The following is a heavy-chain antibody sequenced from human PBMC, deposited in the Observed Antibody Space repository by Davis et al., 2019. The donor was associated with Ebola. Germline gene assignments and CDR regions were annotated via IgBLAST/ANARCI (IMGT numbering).Heavy chain of an antibody. Sequence: SGPTLVKPTQTLTLTCTFSGFSLSTSGVGVGWIRQPPGKALEWLALIYLDDDKRYSPSLKSRLTITKDTSKNQVVLTMTNMDPVDTAPYYCAHSRLGGSSFVPIYYYYYGMDVWGQGTTVTVSS. CDR2: IYLDDDK. CDR3: AHSRLGGSSFVPIYYYYYGMDV. V-gene: IGHV2-5*02. J-gene: IGHJ6*02. D-gene: IGHD6-6*01. CDR1: GFSLSTSGVG.